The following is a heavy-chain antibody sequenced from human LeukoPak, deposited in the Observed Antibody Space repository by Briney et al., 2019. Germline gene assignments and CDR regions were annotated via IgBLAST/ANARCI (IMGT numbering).Heavy chain of an antibody. CDR1: GFTFSSYG. V-gene: IGHV3-33*01. J-gene: IGHJ3*02. CDR2: IWYDGSNK. Sequence: GGSLRLSCGASGFTFSSYGMHWVRQAPGKGLEWVSLIWYDGSNKYYADSVKGRFTISRDNSKNTLYLQMNSLRAEDMAVYYCARRADDAFDIWGQGTMVTVSS. CDR3: ARRADDAFDI.